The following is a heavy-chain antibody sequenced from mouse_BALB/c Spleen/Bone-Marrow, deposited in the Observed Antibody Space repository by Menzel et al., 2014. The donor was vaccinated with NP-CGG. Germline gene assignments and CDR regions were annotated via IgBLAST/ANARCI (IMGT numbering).Heavy chain of an antibody. D-gene: IGHD2-14*01. J-gene: IGHJ2*01. CDR3: ALYYRYDYFDY. CDR2: INPSTTYS. V-gene: IGHV1-7*01. CDR1: GYTFTSYW. Sequence: VQLQESGAELAKPGASVKMSCKASGYTFTSYWMHWVKQRPGQGLEWIVYINPSTTYSAYNQKFKDKATLTADKSSSTAYMQLSSLTSEDSAVYYCALYYRYDYFDYWGQGTTLTVSS.